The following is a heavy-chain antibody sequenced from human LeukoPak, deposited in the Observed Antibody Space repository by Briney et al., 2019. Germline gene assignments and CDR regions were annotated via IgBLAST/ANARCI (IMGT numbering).Heavy chain of an antibody. J-gene: IGHJ4*02. Sequence: SVKVSCKASGGTFSSYAISWVRQAPGQGLEWMGSIIPILGVANYAQKFQGRVTITADKSTSTAYMELSSLRSEDTAVYYCARVGSITMVRGVFFDYWGQGTLVTVSS. CDR1: GGTFSSYA. CDR3: ARVGSITMVRGVFFDY. V-gene: IGHV1-69*04. CDR2: IIPILGVA. D-gene: IGHD3-10*01.